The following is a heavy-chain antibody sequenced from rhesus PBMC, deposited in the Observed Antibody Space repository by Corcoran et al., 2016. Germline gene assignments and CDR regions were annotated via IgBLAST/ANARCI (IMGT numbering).Heavy chain of an antibody. D-gene: IGHD1-1*01. CDR1: GGSISSNW. J-gene: IGHJ4*01. CDR3: ARATSCYFDY. V-gene: IGHV4-173*01. CDR2: ISGSGGST. Sequence: QLQLQESGPGLVKPSETLSLTCAVSGGSISSNWWSWIRQPPGKGREWIGRISGSGGSTSYNPSLKSRVTISTDTSKNQLSLKLISVTAADTAVYYCARATSCYFDYWGQGVLVTVSS.